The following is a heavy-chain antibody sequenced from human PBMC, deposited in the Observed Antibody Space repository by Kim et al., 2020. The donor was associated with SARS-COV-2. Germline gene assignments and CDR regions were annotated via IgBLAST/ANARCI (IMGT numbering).Heavy chain of an antibody. Sequence: GGSLRLSCAASGFTFSSYAMHWVRQAPGKGLEWVAVISYDGSNKYYADSVKGRFTISRDNSKNTLYLQMNSLRAEDTAVYYCARVFPSAENKVARWGQGTLVTVSS. CDR3: ARVFPSAENKVAR. V-gene: IGHV3-30*04. CDR1: GFTFSSYA. CDR2: ISYDGSNK. D-gene: IGHD2-21*01. J-gene: IGHJ4*02.